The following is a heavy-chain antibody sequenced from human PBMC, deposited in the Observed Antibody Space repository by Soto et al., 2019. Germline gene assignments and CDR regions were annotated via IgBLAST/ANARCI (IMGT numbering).Heavy chain of an antibody. CDR1: GFSFSSYA. D-gene: IGHD3-10*01. CDR3: AKHLADYDSGSFRWLDP. J-gene: IGHJ5*02. CDR2: ISGSGAYT. Sequence: EVQLLESGGGLVQPGGSLRLSCAASGFSFSSYAMSWVRQAPGKGLEWVSSISGSGAYTYYPDSVKGRFSISRDNSKKALFLQMYSLRAEDSAVYYCAKHLADYDSGSFRWLDPWGQGTLVPVSS. V-gene: IGHV3-23*01.